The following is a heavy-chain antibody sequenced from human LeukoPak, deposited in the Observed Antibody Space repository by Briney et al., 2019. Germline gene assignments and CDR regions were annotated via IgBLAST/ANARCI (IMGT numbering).Heavy chain of an antibody. D-gene: IGHD3-22*01. V-gene: IGHV3-74*01. Sequence: GGSLRLSCAASGFTFSNYWMHWVRQAPGKGMGWVSRINSDGINTSYANSVKGRFTISRDNAKNTLNLQVNSLRAEDTAVYYCARDLGQYYDTSDNWFDPWGQGTLVTVPS. J-gene: IGHJ5*02. CDR2: INSDGINT. CDR3: ARDLGQYYDTSDNWFDP. CDR1: GFTFSNYW.